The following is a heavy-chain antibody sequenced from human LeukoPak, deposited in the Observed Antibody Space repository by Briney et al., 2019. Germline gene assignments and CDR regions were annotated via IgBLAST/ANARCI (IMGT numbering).Heavy chain of an antibody. J-gene: IGHJ5*02. CDR1: GFTFSSYG. CDR2: IWYDGSNK. D-gene: IGHD3-22*01. Sequence: PGRPLRLSCAASGFTFSSYGMHWVRQAPGKGLEWVAVIWYDGSNKYYADSVKGRFTISRDDSKNTLYLQMNSLRAEDTAVYYCARDYYYDSSGYYRPWGQGTLVTVSS. CDR3: ARDYYYDSSGYYRP. V-gene: IGHV3-33*01.